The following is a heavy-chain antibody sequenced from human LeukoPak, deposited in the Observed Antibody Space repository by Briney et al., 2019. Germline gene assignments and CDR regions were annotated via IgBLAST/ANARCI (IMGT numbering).Heavy chain of an antibody. CDR2: ISGTGVST. Sequence: GGSLRLSCAASAFTFSNYAMSWVRQAPGKGLEWVSSISGTGVSTHYADSVKGRFTISRDNSNNTLYVQMNSLRAEDMAVYYCAKSWRSRSWNGDYFDYWGQGTLVTVSS. CDR3: AKSWRSRSWNGDYFDY. V-gene: IGHV3-23*01. J-gene: IGHJ4*02. D-gene: IGHD6-13*01. CDR1: AFTFSNYA.